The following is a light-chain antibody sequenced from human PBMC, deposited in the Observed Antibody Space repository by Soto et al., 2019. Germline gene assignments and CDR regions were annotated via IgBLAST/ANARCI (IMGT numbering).Light chain of an antibody. CDR3: QTWGTGIVYV. CDR2: LNSDGSH. CDR1: SGHSSYA. Sequence: QSVLTQSPSASASLGASVKLTCTLSSGHSSYAIAWHQQQPEKGPRYLMKLNSDGSHSKGDGIPDRFSGSSSGAERYLTISSLQSEDEADYYCQTWGTGIVYVFGTGTKLTVL. J-gene: IGLJ1*01. V-gene: IGLV4-69*01.